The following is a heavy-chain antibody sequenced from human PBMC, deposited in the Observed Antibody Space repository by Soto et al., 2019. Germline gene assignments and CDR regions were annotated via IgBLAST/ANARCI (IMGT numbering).Heavy chain of an antibody. CDR3: ARRYGDSFYY. J-gene: IGHJ4*02. CDR1: GGSISSSY. V-gene: IGHV4-59*01. CDR2: IYYSGST. Sequence: PSETMPLPCTPSGGSISSSYWAGIRQHPGKGLEGSGDIYYSGSTNYNPSLKSRVTIAVDTSKNQFSLKLSSVTVADTAVYYWARRYGDSFYYWGQGTLVTVS. D-gene: IGHD4-17*01.